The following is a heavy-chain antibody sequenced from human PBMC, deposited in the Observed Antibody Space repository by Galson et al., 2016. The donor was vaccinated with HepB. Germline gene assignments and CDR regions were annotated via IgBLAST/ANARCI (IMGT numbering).Heavy chain of an antibody. CDR2: ISGYNGDT. CDR3: AKTRYWDVGGCYNSYGLDV. D-gene: IGHD2-15*01. CDR1: GYTFTSYG. Sequence: SVKVSCKASGYTFTSYGISWVRQAPGQGLEWMGWISGYNGDTIYAQRLQGRVTMTTGTSTSAAYMELRRLRSDDTAVYYFAKTRYWDVGGCYNSYGLDVWGKVPTVTVSS. V-gene: IGHV1-18*04. J-gene: IGHJ6*04.